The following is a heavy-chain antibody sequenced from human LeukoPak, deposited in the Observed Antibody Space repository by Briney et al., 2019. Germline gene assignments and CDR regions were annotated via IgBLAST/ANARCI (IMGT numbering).Heavy chain of an antibody. CDR1: GGSISSGSYY. V-gene: IGHV4-39*07. CDR3: ARRSPYLGGGIRRMVRGAFDY. CDR2: INHSGST. D-gene: IGHD3-10*01. Sequence: PSETLSLTCTVSGGSISSGSYYWSWIRQPPGKGLEWIGEINHSGSTNYNPSLKSRVTISVDTSKNQFSLKLSSVTAADTAVYYCARRSPYLGGGIRRMVRGAFDYWGQGTLVTVSS. J-gene: IGHJ4*02.